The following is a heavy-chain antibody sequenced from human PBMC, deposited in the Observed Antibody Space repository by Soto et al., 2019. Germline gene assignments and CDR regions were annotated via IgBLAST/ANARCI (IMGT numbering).Heavy chain of an antibody. Sequence: GGSLRLSCAASGFTFSSYGMHWVRQAPGKGLEWVAVIWYDGSNKYYADSVKGRFTISRDNSKNTLYLQMNSLRAEDTAVYYCARVYIAAGSGTYYYYGMDVWGQGTTVTVSS. CDR3: ARVYIAAGSGTYYYYGMDV. V-gene: IGHV3-33*01. CDR2: IWYDGSNK. J-gene: IGHJ6*02. D-gene: IGHD6-13*01. CDR1: GFTFSSYG.